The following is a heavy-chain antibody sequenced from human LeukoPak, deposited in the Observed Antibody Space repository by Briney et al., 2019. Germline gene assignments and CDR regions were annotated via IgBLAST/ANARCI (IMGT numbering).Heavy chain of an antibody. CDR1: GGTFSSYA. CDR3: ARDAFGGRYNWNHDEYYYYGMDV. D-gene: IGHD1-14*01. CDR2: IIPILGIA. Sequence: ASVTVSCKASGGTFSSYAISWVRQAPGQGLEWMGRIIPILGIANYAQKFQGRVTITADKSTSTAYMELSSLRSEDTAVYYCARDAFGGRYNWNHDEYYYYGMDVWGQGTTVTVSS. J-gene: IGHJ6*02. V-gene: IGHV1-69*04.